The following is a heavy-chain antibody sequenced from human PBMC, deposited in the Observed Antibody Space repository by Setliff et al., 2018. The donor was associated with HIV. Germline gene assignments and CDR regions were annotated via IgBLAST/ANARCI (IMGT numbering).Heavy chain of an antibody. CDR3: TTIKSYGAFDY. D-gene: IGHD5-18*01. J-gene: IGHJ4*02. CDR2: SKTKTDVGTT. Sequence: GGSLRLSCTVSGFTFTFSNAWMNWVRQAPGKGLEWVGRSKTKTDVGTTDYAAPVKGRFTLSRDDSKNMLYLQMNSLKTEDTALYFCTTIKSYGAFDYWGQGTLVT. CDR1: GFTFTFSNAW. V-gene: IGHV3-15*01.